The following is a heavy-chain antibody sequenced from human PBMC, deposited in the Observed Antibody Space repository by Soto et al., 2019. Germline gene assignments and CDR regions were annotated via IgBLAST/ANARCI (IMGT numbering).Heavy chain of an antibody. CDR1: GASIRSTDYY. Sequence: SETPSLTCTVSGASIRSTDYYWRWIRQAPGKGLEWIGYVYYIGSTYYNPSLMSRLTISVDTSKNQFSLKLTSVTAAETAVYYCVRTAREGAVAPHWFDRWGQGTQVTVSS. D-gene: IGHD2-21*02. J-gene: IGHJ5*02. CDR2: VYYIGST. V-gene: IGHV4-30-4*01. CDR3: VRTAREGAVAPHWFDR.